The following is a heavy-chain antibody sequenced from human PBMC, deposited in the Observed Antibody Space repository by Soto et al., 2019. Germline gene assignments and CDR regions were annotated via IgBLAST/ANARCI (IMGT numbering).Heavy chain of an antibody. Sequence: PSETLSLTFTVSGGSISRGGYYWSWIRQHPGKGLEWIGYIYYSGSTYYNPSLKSRVTISVDTSKNQFSLKLSSVTPADTAVYYCARDPYSSSRYWFDPRGQGTLVTVSS. CDR3: ARDPYSSSRYWFDP. J-gene: IGHJ5*02. V-gene: IGHV4-31*03. D-gene: IGHD6-13*01. CDR2: IYYSGST. CDR1: GGSISRGGYY.